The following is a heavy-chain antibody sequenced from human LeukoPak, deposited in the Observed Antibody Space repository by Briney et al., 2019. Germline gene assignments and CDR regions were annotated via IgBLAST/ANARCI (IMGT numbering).Heavy chain of an antibody. Sequence: ASVKVSCKASGYTFTSYGMHWVRQAPGQRLEWMGWINAGTGSTKSSQKFQGRVTITRDTSASTAYMELSSLRSEDTAVYYCARIPTIYCGGDCYSDYWGQGTLVTVSS. CDR3: ARIPTIYCGGDCYSDY. CDR1: GYTFTSYG. V-gene: IGHV1-3*01. CDR2: INAGTGST. J-gene: IGHJ4*02. D-gene: IGHD2-21*02.